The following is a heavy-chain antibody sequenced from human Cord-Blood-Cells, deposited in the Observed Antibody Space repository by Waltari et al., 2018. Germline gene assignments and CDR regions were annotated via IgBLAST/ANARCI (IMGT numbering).Heavy chain of an antibody. CDR2: IIPILGIA. CDR1: AGTFSSYA. D-gene: IGHD7-27*01. V-gene: IGHV1-69*09. CDR3: ASTSQLGNFDY. J-gene: IGHJ4*02. Sequence: QVQLVQSGAEVKKPRSSVKVSCKASAGTFSSYAICCVRQAPGQGLEWMGRIIPILGIANYAQKFQGRVTITADKSTSTAYMELSSLRSEDTAVYYCASTSQLGNFDYWGQGTLVTVSS.